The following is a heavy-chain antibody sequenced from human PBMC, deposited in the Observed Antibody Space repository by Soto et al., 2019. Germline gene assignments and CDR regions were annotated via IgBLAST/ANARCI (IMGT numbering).Heavy chain of an antibody. Sequence: EVQLVESGGGLVKPGGSLRLSCAASGFTFSSYSMNWVRQAPGKGLEWVSSISSSSSYIYYADSVKGRFTISRDNAKNSMYQQTNCLRAADTAMYYCARDQGAGSGNTLDYWGQGTLVTASS. D-gene: IGHD6-19*01. CDR1: GFTFSSYS. CDR2: ISSSSSYI. CDR3: ARDQGAGSGNTLDY. V-gene: IGHV3-21*01. J-gene: IGHJ4*02.